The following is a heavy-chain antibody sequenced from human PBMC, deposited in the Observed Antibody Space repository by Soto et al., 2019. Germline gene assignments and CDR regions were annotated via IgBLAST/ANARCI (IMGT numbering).Heavy chain of an antibody. V-gene: IGHV3-33*01. CDR3: ARDEIQVWSYVGSFDY. D-gene: IGHD5-18*01. CDR1: GFTFSNYG. Sequence: QVQLVESGGGVVQPGRSMRLSCAASGFTFSNYGMHWVRQTPGRGLEWVAVICFDGRNKVYGNSVKGRFTVSRDNSKNMLYLQMDSLGVEDTAVYYCARDEIQVWSYVGSFDYWGQGTLVTVSS. J-gene: IGHJ4*02. CDR2: ICFDGRNK.